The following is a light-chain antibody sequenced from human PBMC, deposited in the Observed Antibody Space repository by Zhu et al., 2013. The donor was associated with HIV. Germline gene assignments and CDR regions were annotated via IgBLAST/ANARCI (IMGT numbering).Light chain of an antibody. V-gene: IGKV3D-15*01. CDR1: QSVRSN. CDR3: QQYNTWPPFT. Sequence: DIVLTQSPGTLSLSPGERATLSCRASQSVRSNILSWYQQKPGQAPRLLIDGASSRATGIPDRFSGSGSGTEFTLAISSLQSEDFAVYYCQQYNTWPPFTFGPGTKVDIK. CDR2: GAS. J-gene: IGKJ3*01.